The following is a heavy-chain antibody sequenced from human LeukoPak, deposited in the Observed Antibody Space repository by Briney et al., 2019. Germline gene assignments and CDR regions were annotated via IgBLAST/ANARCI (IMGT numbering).Heavy chain of an antibody. J-gene: IGHJ3*02. CDR3: AKEGPPWYYYAFDI. V-gene: IGHV3-30*02. Sequence: GGSLRLSCAASGFTFSSYGMHWVRQAPGKGLEWVAFIRYDGSNKYYADSVKGRFTISRDNSKNTLYLQMNSLRAEDTDVHYCAKEGPPWYYYAFDIWGQGTMVTVSS. CDR1: GFTFSSYG. D-gene: IGHD2/OR15-2a*01. CDR2: IRYDGSNK.